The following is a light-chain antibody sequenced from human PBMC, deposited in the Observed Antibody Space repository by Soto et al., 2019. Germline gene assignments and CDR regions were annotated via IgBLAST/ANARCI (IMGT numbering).Light chain of an antibody. CDR2: AAS. CDR1: QSISHY. J-gene: IGKJ4*01. CDR3: QQSYGIPLT. Sequence: MEMTQSPSSLSASVGDRGTITCLASQSISHYLNWYQHNPGKVPKLLIYAASSLQSGVPTRFSGSGSGTDFTLTINSLQPEDFATYYCQQSYGIPLTFGGGTKIEIK. V-gene: IGKV1-39*01.